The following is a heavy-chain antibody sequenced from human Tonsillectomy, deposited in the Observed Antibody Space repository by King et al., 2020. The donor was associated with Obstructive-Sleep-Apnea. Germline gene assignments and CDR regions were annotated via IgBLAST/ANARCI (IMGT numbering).Heavy chain of an antibody. Sequence: VQLVESGGGLVQPGRSLRLSCAASGFTFDDYAMHWVRQAPGKGLEWVSGITWNSGTIDYADSVKGRFTISRDNANHSLFLQMNSLRAEDTALYYCAKVWGSYRYTARDYFDYWGQGTLVTVSS. V-gene: IGHV3-9*01. CDR2: ITWNSGTI. CDR3: AKVWGSYRYTARDYFDY. D-gene: IGHD3-16*02. J-gene: IGHJ4*02. CDR1: GFTFDDYA.